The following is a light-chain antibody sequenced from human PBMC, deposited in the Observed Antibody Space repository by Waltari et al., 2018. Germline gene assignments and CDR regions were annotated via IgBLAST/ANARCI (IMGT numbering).Light chain of an antibody. CDR1: PTVLYNSNNRNY. CDR3: QQYYSSPYT. V-gene: IGKV4-1*01. J-gene: IGKJ2*01. Sequence: DFVMTQSPASLALSLGERATIHCKTSPTVLYNSNNRNYLTWYQQKPGQPPKLRFYWASTRESGVPDRFSASGSGTDFTLTISRLQPEDVAIYYCQQYYSSPYTFGQGTRL. CDR2: WAS.